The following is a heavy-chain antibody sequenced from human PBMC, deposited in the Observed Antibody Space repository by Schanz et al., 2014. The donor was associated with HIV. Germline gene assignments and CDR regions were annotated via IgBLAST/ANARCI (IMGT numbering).Heavy chain of an antibody. Sequence: QVQLVQSGAEVKKPGASVKVSCKASGYTFTSYGITWVRQAPGQGLEWMGWISTYNGNTIYAQKFQGRVTITADESTSTAYMELSSLKSEDTAMYYCASSRPMGLEIDFWGQGTLVTVSS. D-gene: IGHD1-1*01. CDR1: GYTFTSYG. CDR2: ISTYNGNT. J-gene: IGHJ4*02. CDR3: ASSRPMGLEIDF. V-gene: IGHV1-18*01.